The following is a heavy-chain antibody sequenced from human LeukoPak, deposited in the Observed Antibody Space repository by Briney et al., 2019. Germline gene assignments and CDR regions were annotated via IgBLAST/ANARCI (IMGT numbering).Heavy chain of an antibody. D-gene: IGHD6-19*01. V-gene: IGHV4-4*02. Sequence: SETLSLTCAVSGGSISSSNWWSWVRQPPGKGLEWIGYISDKGSTNYNPSLKSRVTLSIDTSKNQFSLKVTSVTAADTAVYYCAGDSSVWLYVDYWGQGTRVTVSS. CDR3: AGDSSVWLYVDY. J-gene: IGHJ4*02. CDR1: GGSISSSNW. CDR2: ISDKGST.